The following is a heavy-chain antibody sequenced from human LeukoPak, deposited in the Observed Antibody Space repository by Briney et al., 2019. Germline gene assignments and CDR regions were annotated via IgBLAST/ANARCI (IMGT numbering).Heavy chain of an antibody. Sequence: GSLRLSCAASAFTFSRYAMHWVRQAPGKGLECVTLISYDGSHKDYADYVKGRFTISRDNSKNTLYLQMNSLRAEDTAVYYCARDRYYYDSSGYYHGGSFDYWGQGTLVTVSS. CDR2: ISYDGSHK. CDR1: AFTFSRYA. J-gene: IGHJ4*02. D-gene: IGHD3-22*01. CDR3: ARDRYYYDSSGYYHGGSFDY. V-gene: IGHV3-30*04.